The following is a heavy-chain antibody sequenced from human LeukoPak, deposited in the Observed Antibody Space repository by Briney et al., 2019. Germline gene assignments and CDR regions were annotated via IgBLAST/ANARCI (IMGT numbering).Heavy chain of an antibody. V-gene: IGHV4-39*07. CDR2: IYYSGST. CDR3: AKDAHYISGNMDV. CDR1: GGSISSSSYY. Sequence: SETLSLTCTVSGGSISSSSYYWGWIRQPPGKGLEWIGSIYYSGSTYYNPSLKSRVTISVDTSKNQFSLKLSSVTAADTAVYYCAKDAHYISGNMDVWGKGTTVTVSS. J-gene: IGHJ6*03. D-gene: IGHD3-16*01.